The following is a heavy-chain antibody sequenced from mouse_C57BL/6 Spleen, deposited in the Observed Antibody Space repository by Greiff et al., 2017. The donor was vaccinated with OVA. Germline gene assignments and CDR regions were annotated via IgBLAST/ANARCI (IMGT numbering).Heavy chain of an antibody. CDR3: ARSTSYSNFDY. V-gene: IGHV1-22*01. D-gene: IGHD2-5*01. CDR1: GYTFTAYN. Sequence: VQLQQSGPELVKPGASVKMSCKASGYTFTAYNMHWVKQSHGKSLEWIGHINPKNGGTSYNQKFKGKATLTVNKSSSTAYMELRSLTSEDSAVYYCARSTSYSNFDYWGQGPTLTVSS. J-gene: IGHJ2*01. CDR2: INPKNGGT.